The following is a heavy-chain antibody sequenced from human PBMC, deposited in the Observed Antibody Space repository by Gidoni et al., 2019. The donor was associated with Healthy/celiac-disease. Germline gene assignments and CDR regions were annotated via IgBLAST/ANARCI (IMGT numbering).Heavy chain of an antibody. CDR2: ISYDGSNK. CDR3: AKTTSRIQYHQPFDY. D-gene: IGHD2-2*01. J-gene: IGHJ4*02. V-gene: IGHV3-30*18. Sequence: QVQLVESGGGVVQPGGPLRLSCAASGFTFSRYGTNVVCQAPGKGPEWVAVISYDGSNKYYADSVKGRFTISRDNSKNTLYLQMNSLRAEDTAVYYCAKTTSRIQYHQPFDYWGQGTLVTVSS. CDR1: GFTFSRYG.